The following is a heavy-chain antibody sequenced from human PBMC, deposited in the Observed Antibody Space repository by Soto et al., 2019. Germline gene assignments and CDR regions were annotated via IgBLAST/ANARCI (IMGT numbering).Heavy chain of an antibody. CDR1: GYSFTNYW. J-gene: IGHJ5*02. D-gene: IGHD1-26*01. V-gene: IGHV5-10-1*01. CDR3: ARDSGSHAAWFDP. Sequence: GESLKISCKGSGYSFTNYWITWVRQMPGKGLEWMGRIDPSDSFTNDSPSFQGHVTISADKSVSTAYLQWSSLKASDTALYYCARDSGSHAAWFDPWGQGTLVTVSS. CDR2: IDPSDSFT.